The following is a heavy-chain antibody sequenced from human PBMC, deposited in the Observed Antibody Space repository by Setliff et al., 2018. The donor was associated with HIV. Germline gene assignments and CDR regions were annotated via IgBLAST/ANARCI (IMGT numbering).Heavy chain of an antibody. Sequence: ASVKVSCKASGYTFTDYYIQWVRQAPGQGLEWMGWINAESGDTNYAEKFLGRVTMTRKTSINTAYMELTRLKSHDTAVYYCARGGGYCTNGLCYNRWFDAWGQGTPVTDS. D-gene: IGHD2-8*01. CDR3: ARGGGYCTNGLCYNRWFDA. CDR1: GYTFTDYY. J-gene: IGHJ5*02. CDR2: INAESGDT. V-gene: IGHV1-2*02.